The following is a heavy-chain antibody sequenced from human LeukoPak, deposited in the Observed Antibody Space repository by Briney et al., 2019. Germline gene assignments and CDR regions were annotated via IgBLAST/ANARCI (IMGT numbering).Heavy chain of an antibody. CDR3: ARGGVGYYGSGSYYSEGAFDI. CDR1: GGSISSYY. CDR2: IYYSGST. Sequence: PSETLSLTCTVSGGSISSYYWSWIRQPPGKGLEWIGYIYYSGSTNYNPSLKSRVTISVDTSKNQFSLKLSSVTAADTAVYYCARGGVGYYGSGSYYSEGAFDIWGQGTMVTVSS. V-gene: IGHV4-59*01. J-gene: IGHJ3*02. D-gene: IGHD3-10*01.